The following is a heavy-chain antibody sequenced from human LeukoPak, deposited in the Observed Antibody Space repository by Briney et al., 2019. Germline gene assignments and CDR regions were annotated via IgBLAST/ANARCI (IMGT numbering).Heavy chain of an antibody. CDR1: GFTFSSYE. Sequence: PGGSLRLSCAASGFTFSSYEMNWVRQAPGKGLEWVSYISSSGSTIYYADSVKGRFTISRDNAKNSLYLQMNSLRAEDTAVYYCAKGASTWFGEFYFDYWGQGTLVTVSS. V-gene: IGHV3-48*03. CDR2: ISSSGSTI. D-gene: IGHD3-10*01. J-gene: IGHJ4*02. CDR3: AKGASTWFGEFYFDY.